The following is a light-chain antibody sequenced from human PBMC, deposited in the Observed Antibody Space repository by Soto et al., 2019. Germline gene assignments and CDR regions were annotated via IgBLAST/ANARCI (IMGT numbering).Light chain of an antibody. V-gene: IGLV2-8*01. CDR1: SSDVGGYNF. CDR2: EVT. J-gene: IGLJ3*02. Sequence: QSALTQPPSASGSPGQSVTISCTGTSSDVGGYNFVSWYQQHPGKAPKLMIYEVTKRPSGVPYRFSGSKSGNTASLTVSGLQAEDEDDYYCTSYAGSNIPVLFGGGTKLTVL. CDR3: TSYAGSNIPVL.